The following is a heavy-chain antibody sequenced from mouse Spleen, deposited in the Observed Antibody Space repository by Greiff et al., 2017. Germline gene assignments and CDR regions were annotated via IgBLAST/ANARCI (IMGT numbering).Heavy chain of an antibody. D-gene: IGHD2-4*01. Sequence: EVKVVESGGGLVKPGGSLKLSCAASGFTFSSYGMSWVRQTPEKRLEWVATISGGGSYTYYPDSVKGRFTISRDNAKNNLYLQMSSLRSEDTALYYCARRGYDYDGFDYWGQGTTLTVSS. CDR1: GFTFSSYG. CDR3: ARRGYDYDGFDY. J-gene: IGHJ2*01. CDR2: ISGGGSYT. V-gene: IGHV5-9-2*01.